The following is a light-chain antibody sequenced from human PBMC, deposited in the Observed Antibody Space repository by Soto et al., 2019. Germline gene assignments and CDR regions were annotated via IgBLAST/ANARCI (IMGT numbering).Light chain of an antibody. CDR3: ISYTSSTTFV. CDR2: DVN. CDR1: SSDIGAYDY. J-gene: IGLJ1*01. Sequence: QSALTQPPSASGSPGQSVTISCTGTSSDIGAYDYVSWFQQHPGKAPKLIIYDVNKRPSGVPDRFSASKSGTTASLTVSGLQAEDEADYYCISYTSSTTFVFGTGTKVTVL. V-gene: IGLV2-8*01.